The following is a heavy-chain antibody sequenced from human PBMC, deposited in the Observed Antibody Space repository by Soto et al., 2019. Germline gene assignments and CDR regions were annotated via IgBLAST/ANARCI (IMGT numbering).Heavy chain of an antibody. CDR3: TTDRHYSHIDS. CDR2: IRSKAGGGTT. Sequence: GGSLRLSCAASGFTFIDAWMSWFRQAPGKGLEWVGRIRSKAGGGTTDYAAPVKGRFSISRDDSKNTLYLQMNSLKTEDTAVYYCTTDRHYSHIDSWGQGTRVNVSS. V-gene: IGHV3-15*01. CDR1: GFTFIDAW. J-gene: IGHJ4*02. D-gene: IGHD2-21*01.